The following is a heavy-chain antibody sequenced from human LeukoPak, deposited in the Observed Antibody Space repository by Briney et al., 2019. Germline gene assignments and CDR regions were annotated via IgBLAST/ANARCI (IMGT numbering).Heavy chain of an antibody. V-gene: IGHV5-51*01. J-gene: IGHJ4*02. CDR3: ARHAFHNDNSDYYFAH. CDR1: GYNFTSYW. D-gene: IGHD3-22*01. Sequence: GESLKISCKGSGYNFTSYWIGWVRQMPGKGLEWVGLIYPGEFDIRYSPSFQGQVTISADKSISTAYLQWKSLKASDTAMYYCARHAFHNDNSDYYFAHWGQGTLVTVSS. CDR2: IYPGEFDI.